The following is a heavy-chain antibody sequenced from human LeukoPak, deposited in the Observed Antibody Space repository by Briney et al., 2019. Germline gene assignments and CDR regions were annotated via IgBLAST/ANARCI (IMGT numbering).Heavy chain of an antibody. J-gene: IGHJ6*02. CDR1: GGSISSGGYY. Sequence: SQTLSLTCTVSGGSISSGGYYWSWIRQHPGKGLEWIGYIYYSGSTYYNPSLKSRVTISVDTSKNQFSLKLSSVTAADTAVYYCARGGLGPDYYYYGMDVWGQGTTVTVSS. CDR2: IYYSGST. V-gene: IGHV4-31*03. D-gene: IGHD3-16*01. CDR3: ARGGLGPDYYYYGMDV.